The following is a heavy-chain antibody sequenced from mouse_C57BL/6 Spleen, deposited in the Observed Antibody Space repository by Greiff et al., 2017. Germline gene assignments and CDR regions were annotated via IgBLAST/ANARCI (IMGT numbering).Heavy chain of an antibody. CDR1: GYTFPSYG. V-gene: IGHV1-81*01. J-gene: IGHJ2*01. Sequence: VQLQQSGAELARPGASVTLSCKASGYTFPSYGISWVKQRTGQGLEWIGELYPRSGNTYYNEKFKGKATLTAAKSSSTAYMELRSLTSEDSAVYFCARWGKNDYDCDYWGQGTTLTVSS. CDR2: LYPRSGNT. CDR3: ARWGKNDYDCDY. D-gene: IGHD2-4*01.